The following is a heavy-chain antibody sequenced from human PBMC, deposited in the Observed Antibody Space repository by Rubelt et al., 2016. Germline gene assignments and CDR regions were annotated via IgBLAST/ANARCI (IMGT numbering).Heavy chain of an antibody. CDR2: ISSSSSYI. J-gene: IGHJ4*02. CDR1: GFTFSSYA. V-gene: IGHV3-21*01. D-gene: IGHD5-18*01. CDR3: ARGHSYGWGVLGY. Sequence: VESGGGLVQPGGSLRLSCAASGFTFSSYAMSWVRQAPGKGLEWVSSISSSSSYIYYADSVKGRFTISRDNAKNSLYLQMNSLRAEDTAVYYCARGHSYGWGVLGYWGQGTLVTVSS.